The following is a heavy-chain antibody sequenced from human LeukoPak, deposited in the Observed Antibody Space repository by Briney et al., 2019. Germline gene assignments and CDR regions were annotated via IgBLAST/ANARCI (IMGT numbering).Heavy chain of an antibody. J-gene: IGHJ4*02. CDR3: AKAQFHDRSGWYYFDY. CDR1: GFTFSSYG. CDR2: ISYDGSNK. D-gene: IGHD6-19*01. V-gene: IGHV3-30*18. Sequence: GGSLRLSCAASGFTFSSYGMHWVRQAPGKGLEWVAVISYDGSNKYYADSVKGRFTISRDNSKNTLYLQMNSLRAEDTAVYYCAKAQFHDRSGWYYFDYWGQGTLVTVSS.